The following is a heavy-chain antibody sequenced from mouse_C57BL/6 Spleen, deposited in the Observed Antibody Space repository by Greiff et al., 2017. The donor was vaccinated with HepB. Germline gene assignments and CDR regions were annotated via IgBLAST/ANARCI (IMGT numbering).Heavy chain of an antibody. Sequence: VQLQQPGAELVRPGSSVKLSCKASGYTFTSYWMDWVKQRPGQGLEWIGNIYPSDSETHYNQKFKDKATLTVDKSSSTSYMQISRLTSEDSAVYDCARKSGDYWGQGTTLTVSS. J-gene: IGHJ2*01. V-gene: IGHV1-61*01. CDR3: ARKSGDY. CDR2: IYPSDSET. CDR1: GYTFTSYW.